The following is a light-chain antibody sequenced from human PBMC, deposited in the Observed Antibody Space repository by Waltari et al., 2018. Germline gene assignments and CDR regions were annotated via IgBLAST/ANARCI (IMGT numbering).Light chain of an antibody. CDR2: KAS. J-gene: IGKJ3*01. CDR1: QRITTW. CDR3: QQYHSFSRFA. V-gene: IGKV1-5*03. Sequence: DIQMTQSPSTLSASAGDRVTITCRASQRITTWLAWYQQKPGRAPKLLIYKASTLQSGVPSRFSASGSGTEFTLTISSLQPDDFATYYCQQYHSFSRFAFGPGTKVHLK.